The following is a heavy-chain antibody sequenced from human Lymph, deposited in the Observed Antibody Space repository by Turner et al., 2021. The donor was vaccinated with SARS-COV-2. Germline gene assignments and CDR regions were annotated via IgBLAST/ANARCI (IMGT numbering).Heavy chain of an antibody. CDR1: GFTFSSYS. Sequence: EVQRVESGGGLVKPGGSLRLSCSPSGFTFSSYSMNWVRQAPGKGLELVSSITFTSSYIYYADSVKGRFTISRDNAKNSLYLQMNSLRAEDTAVYYCARGPPDFPYYFDYWGQGTLVTVSS. V-gene: IGHV3-21*01. J-gene: IGHJ4*02. CDR3: ARGPPDFPYYFDY. D-gene: IGHD2-21*02. CDR2: ITFTSSYI.